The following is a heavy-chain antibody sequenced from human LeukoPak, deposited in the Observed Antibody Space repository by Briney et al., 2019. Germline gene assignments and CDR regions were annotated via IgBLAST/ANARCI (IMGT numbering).Heavy chain of an antibody. Sequence: GESLKISCKGSGYSFTSYWISWVRQMPGKGLEWMGGIDPSDSYTNYSPSFQGHVTISADKSISTAYLQWSSLKASDTAMYYCARHLVVAATLSLFDWGQGTLVTVSS. CDR2: IDPSDSYT. CDR1: GYSFTSYW. CDR3: ARHLVVAATLSLFD. J-gene: IGHJ4*02. V-gene: IGHV5-10-1*01. D-gene: IGHD2-15*01.